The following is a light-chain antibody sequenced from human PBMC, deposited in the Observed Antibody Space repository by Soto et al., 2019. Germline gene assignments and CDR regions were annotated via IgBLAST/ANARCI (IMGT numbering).Light chain of an antibody. CDR1: QSVSSSH. J-gene: IGKJ5*01. CDR2: DAS. V-gene: IGKV3D-20*02. CDR3: QQRSNWPT. Sequence: EIVLTQSPGTLSLSPGERATLSCRASQSVSSSHLAWYQQKPGQAPRLLIYDASNRATGIPARFSGSGSGTDFTLTISSLEPEDFAVYYCQQRSNWPTFGQGTRLDIK.